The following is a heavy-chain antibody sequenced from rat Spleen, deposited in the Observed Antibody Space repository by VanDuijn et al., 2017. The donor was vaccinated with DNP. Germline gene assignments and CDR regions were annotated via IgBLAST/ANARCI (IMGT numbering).Heavy chain of an antibody. J-gene: IGHJ2*01. CDR2: VTNAGST. CDR1: GYSITSNY. CDR3: AIQLGVFDY. Sequence: EVQLQESGPGLVKPSQSLSLTCSVTGYSITSNYWGWIRKFPGNKLEWMGYVTNAGSTHYNPSLKSRISITTDTSKNQFFLQVNSVDTEDTATYYCAIQLGVFDYWDQGVMVTVSS. D-gene: IGHD5-1*01. V-gene: IGHV3-3*01.